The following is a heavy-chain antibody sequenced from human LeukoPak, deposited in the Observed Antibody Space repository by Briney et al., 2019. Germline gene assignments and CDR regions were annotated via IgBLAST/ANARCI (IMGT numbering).Heavy chain of an antibody. Sequence: SQTLSLTCAISGDSVSSSSASWSWIRQSPSRGLEWLGRTYSRSRWYYEYAVSVESRINITPDTSKNLFSLQLKSVTPEDTAVYYCGRDFGPAAIGYWGQGTLVTVSS. CDR3: GRDFGPAAIGY. D-gene: IGHD2-2*01. CDR1: GDSVSSSSAS. V-gene: IGHV6-1*01. J-gene: IGHJ4*02. CDR2: TYSRSRWYY.